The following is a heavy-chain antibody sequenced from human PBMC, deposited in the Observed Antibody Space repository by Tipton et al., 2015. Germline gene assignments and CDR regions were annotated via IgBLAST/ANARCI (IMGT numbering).Heavy chain of an antibody. J-gene: IGHJ2*01. CDR3: ARFTYFDL. V-gene: IGHV3-74*01. CDR2: IASDGSTT. Sequence: LSLTCAASGFTFSSWWMHWVRQAPGKGLVWVSRIASDGSTTDYADSVKGRFTVSRDNAKNTLYLQMNSLRVDDTAVYYCARFTYFDLWGRGTLVSVSS. CDR1: GFTFSSWW.